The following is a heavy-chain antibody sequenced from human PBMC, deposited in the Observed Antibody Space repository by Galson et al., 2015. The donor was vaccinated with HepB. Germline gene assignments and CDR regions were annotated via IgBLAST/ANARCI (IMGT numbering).Heavy chain of an antibody. CDR1: GYTFTSYY. D-gene: IGHD3-3*01. J-gene: IGHJ6*02. V-gene: IGHV1-46*01. CDR2: INPSGGST. Sequence: SVKVSCKASGYTFTSYYMHWARQAPGQGLEWMGIINPSGGSTSYAQKFQGRVTMTRDTSTSTVYMELSSLRSEDTAVYCCARDGSITIFGVGNYGMDVWGQGTTVTVSS. CDR3: ARDGSITIFGVGNYGMDV.